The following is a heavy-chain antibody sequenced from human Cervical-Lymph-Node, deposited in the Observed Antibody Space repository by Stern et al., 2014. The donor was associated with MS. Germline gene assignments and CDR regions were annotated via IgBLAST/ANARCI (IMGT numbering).Heavy chain of an antibody. J-gene: IGHJ6*02. CDR1: GFTFSRYA. D-gene: IGHD4-17*01. CDR3: ARDRLDGDYVYYYGLDV. Sequence: VQLVESGGGVVRPGRSLRLSCATSGFTFSRYAVLWDRQAPGKGLEWVAAISYDGSNKFYGDSVKGRFTISRDNSKNTLFLQMNNLRPEDSGVYHCARDRLDGDYVYYYGLDVWGQGTTVTVSS. V-gene: IGHV3-30*04. CDR2: ISYDGSNK.